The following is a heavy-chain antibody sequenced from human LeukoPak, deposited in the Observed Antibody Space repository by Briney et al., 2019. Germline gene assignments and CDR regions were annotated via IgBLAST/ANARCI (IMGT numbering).Heavy chain of an antibody. CDR2: IYTRGSP. Sequence: PSETLSLTCTVSSGSISSYDWSWIRQPAGKGLEWIGRIYTRGSPNYNPSLKSRVTMSVDTSKNQFSLKLSSVTAADTAVYYCARFYDYVWGSYRNNYFDYWGQGTLVTVSS. D-gene: IGHD3-16*02. J-gene: IGHJ4*02. CDR1: SGSISSYD. V-gene: IGHV4-4*07. CDR3: ARFYDYVWGSYRNNYFDY.